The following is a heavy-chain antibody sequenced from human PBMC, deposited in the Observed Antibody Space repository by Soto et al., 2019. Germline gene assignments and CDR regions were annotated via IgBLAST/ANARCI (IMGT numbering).Heavy chain of an antibody. CDR2: ISAYNGNT. Sequence: ASVKVSCKASCYTFTSYGISWVRQAPGQGLEWMGWISAYNGNTNYAQKLQGRVTMTTDTSTSTAYMELRSLRSDDTAVYYCARCLADIVLVPAAMVWFDPWGQGTLFTVS. V-gene: IGHV1-18*01. CDR3: ARCLADIVLVPAAMVWFDP. D-gene: IGHD2-2*01. J-gene: IGHJ5*02. CDR1: CYTFTSYG.